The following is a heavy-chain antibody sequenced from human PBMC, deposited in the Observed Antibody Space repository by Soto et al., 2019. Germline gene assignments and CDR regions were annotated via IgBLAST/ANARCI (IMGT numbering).Heavy chain of an antibody. D-gene: IGHD3-22*01. CDR1: GFTVSSHY. V-gene: IGHV3-66*01. J-gene: IGHJ2*01. CDR3: ARAPTGYYDSSGYYYNYWYFDL. CDR2: IYSGGST. Sequence: EVQLVESGGGLVQPGGSLRLSCAASGFTVSSHYMSWVRQAPGKGLECVPVIYSGGSTYYADSVKARFTISRDNSKNTLYLQMNGLGAEDTAVYYCARAPTGYYDSSGYYYNYWYFDLWCRGTLVTVSS.